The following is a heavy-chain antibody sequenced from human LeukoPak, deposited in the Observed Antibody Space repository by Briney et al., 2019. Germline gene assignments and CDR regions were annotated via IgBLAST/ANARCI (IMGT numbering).Heavy chain of an antibody. Sequence: GGSLRLSCVASGFSLGAYAMHWVRQARGKGLEWVSHINADGGRTYYADAVKGRFTISRDNSKDSLYLQMTGLRADDSAVYYCATWAFYHDLDVWGRGTTVTVSS. J-gene: IGHJ6*02. CDR3: ATWAFYHDLDV. D-gene: IGHD3-3*01. CDR1: GFSLGAYA. V-gene: IGHV3-43*02. CDR2: INADGGRT.